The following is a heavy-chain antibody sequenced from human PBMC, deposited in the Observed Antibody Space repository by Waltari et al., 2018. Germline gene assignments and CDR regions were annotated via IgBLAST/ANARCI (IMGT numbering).Heavy chain of an antibody. CDR1: SVSINSGY. V-gene: IGHV4-39*01. Sequence: QLHLQESGPGLVEPSGTLYLTCSVSSVSINSGYWGWIRQPPGKGLEWLGNIYYSGSTYCRPSLDSRFALSVDTSRNQFFLSLTSVTAADTAVYYCARARCSTSSCLFVSGFDPWGQGILVTVSS. D-gene: IGHD6-13*01. J-gene: IGHJ5*02. CDR2: IYYSGST. CDR3: ARARCSTSSCLFVSGFDP.